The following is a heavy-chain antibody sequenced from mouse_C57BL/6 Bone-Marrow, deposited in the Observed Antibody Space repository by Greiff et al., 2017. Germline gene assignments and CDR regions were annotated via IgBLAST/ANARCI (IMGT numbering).Heavy chain of an antibody. Sequence: VQLLQPGAELVKPGASVKMSCKASGYTFTSYWITWVKQRPGQGLEWIGDIYPGSGSTNYNEKFKSTTTLTLDTSASTAYMRLSSLTSEDSAVYYCARGSPDYWGQGTTLTVSS. D-gene: IGHD6-1*01. V-gene: IGHV1-55*01. CDR2: IYPGSGST. J-gene: IGHJ2*01. CDR1: GYTFTSYW. CDR3: ARGSPDY.